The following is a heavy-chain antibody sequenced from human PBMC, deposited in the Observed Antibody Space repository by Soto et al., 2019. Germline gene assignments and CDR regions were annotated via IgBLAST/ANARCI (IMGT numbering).Heavy chain of an antibody. D-gene: IGHD3-3*01. CDR1: GGSISSSNW. J-gene: IGHJ3*02. CDR2: IYHSGST. CDR3: ASGARDYDFWSGYYGDFDI. Sequence: SETLSLTCAVSGGSISSSNWWSWVRQPPGKGLEWIGEIYHSGSTNYNPSLKSRVTISVDKSKNQFSLKLSSVTAADTAVYYCASGARDYDFWSGYYGDFDIWGQGTMVTVSS. V-gene: IGHV4-4*02.